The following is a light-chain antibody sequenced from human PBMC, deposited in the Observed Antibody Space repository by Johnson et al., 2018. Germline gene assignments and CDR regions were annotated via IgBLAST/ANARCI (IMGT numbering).Light chain of an antibody. Sequence: QSVLTQPPSVSAAPGQKVTISCSGSSSNIGNNYVSWYQQLPGTAPKLLIYENNKRPSEIPDRFSGSKSGTSATLGITGLQTGEEADYYCGTWDSSLSAGNVVETGTKVTVL. CDR3: GTWDSSLSAGNV. J-gene: IGLJ1*01. CDR1: SSNIGNNY. CDR2: ENN. V-gene: IGLV1-51*02.